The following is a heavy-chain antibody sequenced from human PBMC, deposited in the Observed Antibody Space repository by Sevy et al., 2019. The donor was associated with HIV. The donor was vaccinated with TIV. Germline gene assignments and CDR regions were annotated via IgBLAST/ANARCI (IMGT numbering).Heavy chain of an antibody. J-gene: IGHJ3*02. CDR3: ARANLDSSGSYDAFDI. CDR2: IGISSSYI. Sequence: GGSLRLSCAASGFTFITYTMNWDRQAPGKGLEWVSSIGISSSYIYYAHSVKGRFTISRDNAKNSLYLQMNSLRAEDMAVYYCARANLDSSGSYDAFDIWGQGTMVTVSS. V-gene: IGHV3-21*01. D-gene: IGHD3-22*01. CDR1: GFTFITYT.